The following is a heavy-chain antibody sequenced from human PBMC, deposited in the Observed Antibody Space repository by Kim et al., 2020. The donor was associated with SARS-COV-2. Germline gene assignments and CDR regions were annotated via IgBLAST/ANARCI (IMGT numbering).Heavy chain of an antibody. Sequence: SETLSLTCTVSGGSISSGGYYWSWIRQHPGRGLEWIGYIYDSGRPYYNASLKSRVIISVDTSKNQFSLKLNSVTVADTAVYYCARVGDSIGSLIDYWGQG. CDR3: ARVGDSIGSLIDY. CDR1: GGSISSGGYY. J-gene: IGHJ4*02. CDR2: IYDSGRP. D-gene: IGHD3-22*01. V-gene: IGHV4-31*03.